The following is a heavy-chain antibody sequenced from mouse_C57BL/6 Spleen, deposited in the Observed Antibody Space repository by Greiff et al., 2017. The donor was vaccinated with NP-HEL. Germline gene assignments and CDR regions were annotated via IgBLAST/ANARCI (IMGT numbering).Heavy chain of an antibody. CDR2: INPNNGGT. Sequence: EVQLQQSGPELVKPGASVKISCKASGYTFTDYYMNWVKQSHGKSLEWIGDINPNNGGTSYNQKFKGKATLTVDKSSSTAYMELRSLTSEDSAVYYCAGYYYGSNWGQGTTLTVSS. V-gene: IGHV1-26*01. CDR3: AGYYYGSN. D-gene: IGHD1-1*01. J-gene: IGHJ2*01. CDR1: GYTFTDYY.